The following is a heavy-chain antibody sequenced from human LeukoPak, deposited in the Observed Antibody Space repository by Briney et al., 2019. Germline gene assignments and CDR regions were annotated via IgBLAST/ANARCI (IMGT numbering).Heavy chain of an antibody. CDR3: ARDLGGGNDIFDY. V-gene: IGHV3-7*01. D-gene: IGHD2-15*01. J-gene: IGHJ4*02. CDR1: GFTFSSYW. CDR2: IKQDGSEK. Sequence: PGGSLRLSCAASGFTFSSYWMSWVRQAPGKGLEWVANIKQDGSEKYYVDSVKGRFTISRDNAKNSLYLQMNSLRAEDTAVYYCARDLGGGNDIFDYWGQGTLVTVSS.